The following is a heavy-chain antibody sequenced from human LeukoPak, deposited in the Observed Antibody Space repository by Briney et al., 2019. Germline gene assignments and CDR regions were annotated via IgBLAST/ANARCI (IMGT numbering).Heavy chain of an antibody. CDR2: INHSGST. Sequence: KPSETLSLTCAVYGGSFSGYYWSWIRQPPGKGLEWIGEINHSGSTNYNPSLKSRVTISVDTSKNQFSLKLSSVTAADTAVYYCARDPYDSSGYLVIGKVFDIWGQGTMVTVSS. J-gene: IGHJ3*02. D-gene: IGHD3-22*01. CDR1: GGSFSGYY. CDR3: ARDPYDSSGYLVIGKVFDI. V-gene: IGHV4-34*01.